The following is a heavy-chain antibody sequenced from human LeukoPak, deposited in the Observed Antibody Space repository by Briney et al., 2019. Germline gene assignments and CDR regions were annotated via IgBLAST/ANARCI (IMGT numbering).Heavy chain of an antibody. J-gene: IGHJ3*02. D-gene: IGHD2-2*02. V-gene: IGHV1-46*01. CDR1: GYTFTSYY. CDR2: INPSGGST. CDR3: ARDPANASYRNIVVVPAAIGRGDAFDI. Sequence: ASVKVSCKASGYTFTSYYMHWVRQAPGQGLEWMGIINPSGGSTSYAQKFQGRVTMTRDTSTSTVYMELSSLRSEDTAVYYCARDPANASYRNIVVVPAAIGRGDAFDIWGQGTMVTVSS.